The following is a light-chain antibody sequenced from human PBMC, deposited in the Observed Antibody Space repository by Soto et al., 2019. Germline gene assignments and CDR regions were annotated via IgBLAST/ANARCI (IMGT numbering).Light chain of an antibody. V-gene: IGKV1-5*03. CDR1: QNISTW. CDR2: LAS. CDR3: QQYYSHFLT. Sequence: DIQMTQSPSTLSASVGDRVTITCRASQNISTWLAWYQQRPGKAPKLLISLASTLESGVLSRFRGSGSGTEFILTISSLQPDDFATYFCQQYYSHFLTFGGGTTVE. J-gene: IGKJ4*01.